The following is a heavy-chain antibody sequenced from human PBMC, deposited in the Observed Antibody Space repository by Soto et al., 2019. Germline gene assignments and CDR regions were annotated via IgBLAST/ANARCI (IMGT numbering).Heavy chain of an antibody. CDR1: GFTFSSYA. CDR2: ISGSGGST. Sequence: PGGSLRLSCAASGFTFSSYAMSWVRQAPGKGLEWVSAISGSGGSTYYADSVKGRFTISRDNSKNTLYLQMNNLRAEDTAVYYCAKGDYYGSEYLGGSWFDPWGQGTLVTVSS. CDR3: AKGDYYGSEYLGGSWFDP. J-gene: IGHJ5*02. V-gene: IGHV3-23*01. D-gene: IGHD3-10*01.